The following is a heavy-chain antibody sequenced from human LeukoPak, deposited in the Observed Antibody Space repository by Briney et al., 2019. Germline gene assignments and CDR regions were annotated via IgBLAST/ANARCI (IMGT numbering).Heavy chain of an antibody. Sequence: PGRSLRLSCVASGFTFSSYSMHWVRQAPGKGLEWVAVMSHDGINKYCADSVKGRFTISRDISKDTLYLQMNSLRAKDTAVYYCARDNFQHGGDNYGSHYFDYWGQGTLVAVSS. CDR3: ARDNFQHGGDNYGSHYFDY. D-gene: IGHD5-18*01. CDR2: MSHDGINK. CDR1: GFTFSSYS. V-gene: IGHV3-30*04. J-gene: IGHJ4*02.